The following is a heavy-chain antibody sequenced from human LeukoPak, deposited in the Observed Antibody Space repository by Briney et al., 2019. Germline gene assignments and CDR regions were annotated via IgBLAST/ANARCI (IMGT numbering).Heavy chain of an antibody. CDR2: IYTSGST. CDR3: ARLAHSITIFGVLDP. CDR1: GGSISSYY. J-gene: IGHJ5*02. V-gene: IGHV4-4*09. Sequence: SETLSLTCTVSGGSISSYYWSWIRQPPGKGLEWIGYIYTSGSTNYNPSLKSRVTISVDTSKNQFSLKLSSVTAADTAVYYCARLAHSITIFGVLDPWGQGTLVTVSS. D-gene: IGHD3-3*01.